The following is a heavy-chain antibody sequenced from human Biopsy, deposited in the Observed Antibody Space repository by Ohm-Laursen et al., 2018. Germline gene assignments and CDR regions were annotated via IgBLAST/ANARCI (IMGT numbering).Heavy chain of an antibody. CDR3: AREWIDDSSDYYSYYFDY. Sequence: SLRLSCTATGFTFSNYGVDWVRQAPGKGLEWVAGISYDGSNEYYGDSVKGRFSISRDNSKNTLHLQMNSLRAEDTAVYYCAREWIDDSSDYYSYYFDYWGQGTLVTVSS. CDR2: ISYDGSNE. CDR1: GFTFSNYG. V-gene: IGHV3-33*01. D-gene: IGHD3-22*01. J-gene: IGHJ4*02.